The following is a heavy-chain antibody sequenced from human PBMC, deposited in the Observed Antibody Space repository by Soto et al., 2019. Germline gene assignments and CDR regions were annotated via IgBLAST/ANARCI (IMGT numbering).Heavy chain of an antibody. D-gene: IGHD3-22*01. Sequence: SGPTLVNPTQTLTLTCTFSGFSLSPSGVGVGWIRQPPGKALEWLALIYWSDDKRYSPSLKSRLTITKDTSKNQVVLTMTNMDPVDTATYYCAHRPVTYFYCSGYSLTYYFDYWGQGTLVTVSS. CDR1: GFSLSPSGVG. CDR2: IYWSDDK. V-gene: IGHV2-5*01. CDR3: AHRPVTYFYCSGYSLTYYFDY. J-gene: IGHJ4*02.